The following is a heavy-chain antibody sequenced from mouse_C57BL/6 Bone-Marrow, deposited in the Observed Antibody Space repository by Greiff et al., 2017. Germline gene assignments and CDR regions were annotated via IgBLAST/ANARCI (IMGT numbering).Heavy chain of an antibody. J-gene: IGHJ2*01. V-gene: IGHV1-81*01. CDR3: ARVVYPYYFDY. CDR2: IYPRSGNT. CDR1: GYTFTSYG. D-gene: IGHD1-1*02. Sequence: QVQLQQSGAELARPGASVKLSCKASGYTFTSYGISWVKQRTGQGLEWIGEIYPRSGNTYYNEKFKGKATLTADKSSSTAYMELRGLTSEDSAVYFCARVVYPYYFDYWGQGTTLTVSS.